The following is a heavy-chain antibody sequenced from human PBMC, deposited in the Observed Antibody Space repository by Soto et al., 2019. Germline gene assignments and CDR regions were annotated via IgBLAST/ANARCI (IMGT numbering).Heavy chain of an antibody. V-gene: IGHV1-8*01. Sequence: ASVKVSCKASGYTFTIYDINWVRQATGQGLEWMGWMNPNSGNTGYAQKFQGRVTMTRNTSISTAYMELSSLRSEDTAVYYCARGSTGYYLYYYYYMDVWGKGTTVTVSS. D-gene: IGHD3-9*01. CDR2: MNPNSGNT. CDR1: GYTFTIYD. CDR3: ARGSTGYYLYYYYYMDV. J-gene: IGHJ6*03.